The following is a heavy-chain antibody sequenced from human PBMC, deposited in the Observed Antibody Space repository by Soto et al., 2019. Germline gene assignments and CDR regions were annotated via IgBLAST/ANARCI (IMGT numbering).Heavy chain of an antibody. CDR2: IIPIFGTA. CDR3: ARTRLSIVVVVADHNPFDY. J-gene: IGHJ4*02. CDR1: GGTFSSYA. V-gene: IGHV1-69*13. D-gene: IGHD2-15*01. Sequence: ASVKVSCKASGGTFSSYAISWVRQAPGQGLEWMGGIIPIFGTANYAQKFQGRVTITADESTSTAYMELSSLRSEDTAVYYCARTRLSIVVVVADHNPFDYWGQGTLVTVSS.